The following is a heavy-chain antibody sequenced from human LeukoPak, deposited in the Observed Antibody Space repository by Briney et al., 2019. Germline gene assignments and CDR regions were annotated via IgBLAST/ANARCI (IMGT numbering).Heavy chain of an antibody. CDR3: AAEVLGSYYPTLDY. J-gene: IGHJ4*02. Sequence: GASVNVSCKASGFTFSSSVVQWVRQARGQRLEWIGWIVVGTGSTNYAQKYQERVTITRDMSTSAAYMELNSLRSDDTAVYYCAAEVLGSYYPTLDYWGQGTLVTVSS. D-gene: IGHD4-11*01. CDR1: GFTFSSSV. V-gene: IGHV1-58*01. CDR2: IVVGTGST.